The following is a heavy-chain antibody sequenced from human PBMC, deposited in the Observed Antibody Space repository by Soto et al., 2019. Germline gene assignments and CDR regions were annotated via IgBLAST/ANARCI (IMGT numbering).Heavy chain of an antibody. V-gene: IGHV4-31*03. D-gene: IGHD3-10*01. Sequence: SETLSLTCTVSGGSISSGGYYWSWIRQHPGKGLEWIGYIYYSGSTYYNPSLKSRVTISVDTSKNQFSLKLSSVTAADTAVYYCARDTGDRSAAPGNLDYWGQGTLVTVSS. J-gene: IGHJ4*02. CDR1: GGSISSGGYY. CDR3: ARDTGDRSAAPGNLDY. CDR2: IYYSGST.